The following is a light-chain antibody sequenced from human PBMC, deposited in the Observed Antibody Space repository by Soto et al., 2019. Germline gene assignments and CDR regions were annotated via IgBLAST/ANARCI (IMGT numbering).Light chain of an antibody. J-gene: IGKJ3*01. CDR3: QKYSSVPV. CDR1: QDIRNF. Sequence: DIQMTQSPTSLSASVGDRVTITYRASQDIRNFVAWYQQKPGKAPKLLIYAASTLQSGVPSRFSGSGSGTDFTRTINSLQPEVVATDSCQKYSSVPVFGPGTKVEIK. V-gene: IGKV1-27*01. CDR2: AAS.